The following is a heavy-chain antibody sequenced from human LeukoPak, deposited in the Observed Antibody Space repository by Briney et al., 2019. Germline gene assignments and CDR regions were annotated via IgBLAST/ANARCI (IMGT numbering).Heavy chain of an antibody. CDR3: ASRGGGHRNWYFDL. D-gene: IGHD1-14*01. CDR2: MNPNSGNT. Sequence: ASVKVSCKASGYTFTSYDINWVRQATGQGLEWMGWMNPNSGNTGYAQKFQGRVTMTRNTSISTAYMELSSLRSEDTAVYYCASRGGGHRNWYFDLWGRGTLVTVSS. CDR1: GYTFTSYD. V-gene: IGHV1-8*01. J-gene: IGHJ2*01.